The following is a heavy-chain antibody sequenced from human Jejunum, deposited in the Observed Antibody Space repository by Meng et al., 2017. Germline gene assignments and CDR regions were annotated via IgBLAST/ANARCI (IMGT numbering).Heavy chain of an antibody. V-gene: IGHV1-2*06. J-gene: IGHJ4*02. D-gene: IGHD6-19*01. Sequence: QVHLLHSGAEVKTPGASVKVSCKASGYTFSDYYIYGVRQAPGQGLECMGRINPNSGGTNYAQEFQGRVTMTRDTSITTAYMELYRLKFADTAVYYCARDLGAVAGLDSWGQGTLVTVSS. CDR2: INPNSGGT. CDR3: ARDLGAVAGLDS. CDR1: GYTFSDYY.